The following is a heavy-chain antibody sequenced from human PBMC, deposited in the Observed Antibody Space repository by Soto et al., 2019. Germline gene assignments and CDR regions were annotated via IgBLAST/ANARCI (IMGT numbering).Heavy chain of an antibody. CDR1: GFTFSSFA. D-gene: IGHD3-10*01. Sequence: EVQLLESGGGLVQPGGSLRLSCAASGFTFSSFAMSWVRQAPGKGLEWVSTVSGGGGSTYHADSVKGRFTISRDNSENTLYLQMNSLGAEDTAVYYCAKANSGSFDDAHDYWGQGTLVTVS. J-gene: IGHJ4*02. CDR3: AKANSGSFDDAHDY. V-gene: IGHV3-23*01. CDR2: VSGGGGST.